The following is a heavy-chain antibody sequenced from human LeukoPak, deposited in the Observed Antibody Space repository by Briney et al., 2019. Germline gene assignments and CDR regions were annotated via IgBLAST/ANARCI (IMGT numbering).Heavy chain of an antibody. CDR3: ARGEMATNTLGY. V-gene: IGHV4-39*07. CDR2: IYYSGST. Sequence: SGTLSLTRTVSGGSISSSIYYWGWIRHPPGKGLEWIGSIYYSGSTYYNPSPKSRVTISVDTPKNQFSLKLSSVTAADTAVYYCARGEMATNTLGYWGQGTMVTVSS. CDR1: GGSISSSIYY. J-gene: IGHJ4*02. D-gene: IGHD5-24*01.